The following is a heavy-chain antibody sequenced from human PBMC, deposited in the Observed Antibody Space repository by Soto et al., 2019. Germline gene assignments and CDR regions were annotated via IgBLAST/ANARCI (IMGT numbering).Heavy chain of an antibody. Sequence: PSQTLSLTCAISGDSVSSNSAAWNWIRQSPSRGLEWLGRTYYRSKWYNDYAVSVKSRITINPDTSKNQFSLQLNSVTPEDTAVYYRARDVTSYSGYDGGPGGYYYYGMDVWGQGTTVTVSS. CDR1: GDSVSSNSAA. V-gene: IGHV6-1*01. CDR2: TYYRSKWYN. D-gene: IGHD5-12*01. CDR3: ARDVTSYSGYDGGPGGYYYYGMDV. J-gene: IGHJ6*02.